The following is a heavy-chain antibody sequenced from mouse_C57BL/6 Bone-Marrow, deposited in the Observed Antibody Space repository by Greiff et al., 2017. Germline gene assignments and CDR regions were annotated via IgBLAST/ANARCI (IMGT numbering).Heavy chain of an antibody. Sequence: VQLKESGEGLVKPGGSLKLSCAASGFTFSSYAMSWVRQTPEKRLEWVAYISSCGDYINYADTVKGRFTISRDHARNTLYLQMSGLNSEDTAMSYSTRAVHGYGRGFAYWNQGTLVTVSA. J-gene: IGHJ3*01. CDR3: TRAVHGYGRGFAY. V-gene: IGHV5-9-1*02. CDR2: ISSCGDYI. CDR1: GFTFSSYA. D-gene: IGHD1-1*01.